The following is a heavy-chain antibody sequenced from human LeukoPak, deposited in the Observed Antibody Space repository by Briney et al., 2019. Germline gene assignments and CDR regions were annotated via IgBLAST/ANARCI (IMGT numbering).Heavy chain of an antibody. CDR3: ARDRVVVPAATNWFDP. CDR1: GGTFSSYA. V-gene: IGHV1-69*04. J-gene: IGHJ5*02. CDR2: IIPILGIA. D-gene: IGHD2-2*01. Sequence: SVKVSCKASGGTFSSYASSWVRQAPGQGLEWMGRIIPILGIASYAQKFQGRVTITADKSTSTAYMELSSLRSEDTAVYYCARDRVVVPAATNWFDPWGQGTLVTVSS.